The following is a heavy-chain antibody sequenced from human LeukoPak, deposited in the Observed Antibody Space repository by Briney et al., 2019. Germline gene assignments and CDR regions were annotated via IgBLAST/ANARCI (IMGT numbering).Heavy chain of an antibody. CDR3: ARWGGAGLKWLLPHWRGNVWFDP. Sequence: SETLSLTCTVSGGSISSSSYYWSWIRQPPGKGLEWIGEINHSGSTNYNPSLKSRVTISVDTSKNQFSLKLSSVTAADTAVYYCARWGGAGLKWLLPHWRGNVWFDPWGQGTLVTVSS. J-gene: IGHJ5*02. CDR1: GGSISSSSYY. D-gene: IGHD3-3*01. CDR2: INHSGST. V-gene: IGHV4-39*07.